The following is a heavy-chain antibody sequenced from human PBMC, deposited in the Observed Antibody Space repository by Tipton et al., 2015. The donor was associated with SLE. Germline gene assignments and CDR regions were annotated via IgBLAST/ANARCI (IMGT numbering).Heavy chain of an antibody. V-gene: IGHV4-4*02. D-gene: IGHD3-3*01. CDR3: ARGKDYDFWSGYYRRDASDI. J-gene: IGHJ3*02. Sequence: TLSLTCAVSGGSISSSNWWSWIRQPPGKGLEWIGEINHSGSTNYNPSLKSRVTISIDTSKNQFSLKLSSVTAADTSVYYCARGKDYDFWSGYYRRDASDIWGQGTMVTVSS. CDR2: INHSGST. CDR1: GGSISSSNW.